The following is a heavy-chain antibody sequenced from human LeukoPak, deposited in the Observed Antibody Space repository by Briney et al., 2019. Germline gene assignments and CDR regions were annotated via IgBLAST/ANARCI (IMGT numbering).Heavy chain of an antibody. Sequence: SETLSLTCTVSGGSLSSYYWSWIRQPPGKGLEWIGYIYYSGSTNYNPSLKSRVTISVDTSKNQFSLKLSSVTAADTAVYYCASTYYYDLRPYYYYGMDVWGQGTTVTVSS. CDR2: IYYSGST. J-gene: IGHJ6*02. CDR3: ASTYYYDLRPYYYYGMDV. D-gene: IGHD3-22*01. CDR1: GGSLSSYY. V-gene: IGHV4-59*08.